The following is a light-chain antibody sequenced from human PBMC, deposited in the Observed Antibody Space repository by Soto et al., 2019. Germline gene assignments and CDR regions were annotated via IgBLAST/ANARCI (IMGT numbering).Light chain of an antibody. CDR3: SSYTTSSTVV. CDR2: DVS. V-gene: IGLV2-14*01. J-gene: IGLJ2*01. Sequence: QSVLTQPASVSGSPGQSITISCTGTSSDVGGYNCVSWYQQHPGKAPKLMIYDVSNRPSGVSNRFSGSKSGNTASLTISGLQAEDEADYYCSSYTTSSTVVFGGGTKLTV. CDR1: SSDVGGYNC.